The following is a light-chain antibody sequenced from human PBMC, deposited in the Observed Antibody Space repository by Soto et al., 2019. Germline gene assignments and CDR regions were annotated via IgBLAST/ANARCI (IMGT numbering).Light chain of an antibody. CDR2: EVN. CDR1: SSDVGGYNY. CDR3: SSYAGSNTPYV. J-gene: IGLJ1*01. Sequence: ALTPLPSSSGSPGQSVTISCTGTSSDVGGYNYVSWYQHHPGNAPKLMIYEVNKRTSGVPDRFSGSKSGNTASLTVSGLQAEDEADYYCSSYAGSNTPYVFGTGTKVTVL. V-gene: IGLV2-8*01.